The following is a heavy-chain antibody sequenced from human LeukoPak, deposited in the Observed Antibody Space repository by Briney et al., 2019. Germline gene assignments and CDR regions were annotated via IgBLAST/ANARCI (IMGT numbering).Heavy chain of an antibody. CDR3: ARGPETTGYYYYMDV. D-gene: IGHD4-17*01. J-gene: IGHJ6*03. V-gene: IGHV3-30*03. CDR2: ISYDGSRK. CDR1: GFTFSSYS. Sequence: GGSLRLSCAASGFTFSSYSMNWVRQAPGKGLEWVALISYDGSRKYYADSVKGRFTISRDNSKNTMSVQMNSLRPDDTAVYYCARGPETTGYYYYMDVWGKGTTVTVSS.